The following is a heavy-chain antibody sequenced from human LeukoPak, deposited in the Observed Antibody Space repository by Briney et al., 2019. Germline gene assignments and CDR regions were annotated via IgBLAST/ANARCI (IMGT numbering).Heavy chain of an antibody. J-gene: IGHJ4*02. CDR1: GYSISSGYY. CDR2: IYHSGST. D-gene: IGHD4-17*01. CDR3: ARMTTVTTSFDY. Sequence: SETLSLTCSVSGYSISSGYYWGWIRQPPGKGLEWIGSIYHSGSTYYNPSLKSRVTISVDTSKNQFSLKLSSVTAADTAVYYCARMTTVTTSFDYWGQGTLVTVSS. V-gene: IGHV4-38-2*01.